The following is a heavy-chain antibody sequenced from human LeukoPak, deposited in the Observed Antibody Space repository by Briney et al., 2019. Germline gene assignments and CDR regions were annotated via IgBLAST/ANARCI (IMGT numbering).Heavy chain of an antibody. J-gene: IGHJ4*02. Sequence: GGSLRLSCAASGLTFSRSWMSWVRQAPGKGLEWVANINQDGSEKYYVDSVKGRFTISKDNAKNSLYLQMNSLRAEDTAVYYCARDENWGQGTLVTVSS. CDR1: GLTFSRSW. V-gene: IGHV3-7*01. CDR3: ARDEN. CDR2: INQDGSEK.